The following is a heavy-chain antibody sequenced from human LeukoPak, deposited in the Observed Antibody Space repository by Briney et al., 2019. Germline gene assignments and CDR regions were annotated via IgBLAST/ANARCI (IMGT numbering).Heavy chain of an antibody. D-gene: IGHD2-2*01. V-gene: IGHV4-59*01. Sequence: SETLSLTCTVSGASISRYYWSWIRQSPGKGLEWIGYIYDSETTSYNPSLKSRVAMSLYTSRSQFSLRLRSVTAADTALYFCAGDGYCSSASCFAPLFDWWGRGILVTVSS. CDR3: AGDGYCSSASCFAPLFDW. J-gene: IGHJ4*02. CDR1: GASISRYY. CDR2: IYDSETT.